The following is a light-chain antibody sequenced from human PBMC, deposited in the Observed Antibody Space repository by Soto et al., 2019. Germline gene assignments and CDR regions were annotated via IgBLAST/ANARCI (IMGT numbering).Light chain of an antibody. Sequence: QSVLTQTPSVSAAPGQKVTISCSGTSSNVGNNYVSWYQQFPDTAPKLLIYDNNKRPSGIPDRFSGSKSGASATLVITGVQTGDEADYYCGTWDGSRNWVFGSGTKLTVL. CDR2: DNN. CDR3: GTWDGSRNWV. J-gene: IGLJ3*02. V-gene: IGLV1-51*01. CDR1: SSNVGNNY.